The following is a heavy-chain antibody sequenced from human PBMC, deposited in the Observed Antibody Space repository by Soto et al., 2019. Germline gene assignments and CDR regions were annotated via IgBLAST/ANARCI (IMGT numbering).Heavy chain of an antibody. J-gene: IGHJ6*02. D-gene: IGHD6-13*01. CDR3: ASLAAAEYYYYGMDV. CDR2: ISGSGGST. Sequence: EVQLLESGGGLVQPGGSLRLSCAASGFTFSSYAMSWVRQAPGKGLEWVSAISGSGGSTYYADSVKGRFTISRDNSKNTLYLQMNSXRXEXTAXXXXASLAAAEYYYYGMDVWGQGTTVTVSS. V-gene: IGHV3-23*01. CDR1: GFTFSSYA.